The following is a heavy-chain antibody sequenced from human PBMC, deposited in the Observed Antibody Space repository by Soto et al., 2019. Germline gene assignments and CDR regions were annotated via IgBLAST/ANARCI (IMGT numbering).Heavy chain of an antibody. Sequence: GGAVRLSCAASAFTFNKFAMHWVRQGTGKGLEWVTVISSHGNDKYYADSVKGRFTISRDNSNNTLYLQMNSLRAEDTAVYYFAKDRDIAPAGYNFDYWGQGTLVTVSS. J-gene: IGHJ4*02. CDR1: AFTFNKFA. D-gene: IGHD6-13*01. CDR3: AKDRDIAPAGYNFDY. CDR2: ISSHGNDK. V-gene: IGHV3-30*14.